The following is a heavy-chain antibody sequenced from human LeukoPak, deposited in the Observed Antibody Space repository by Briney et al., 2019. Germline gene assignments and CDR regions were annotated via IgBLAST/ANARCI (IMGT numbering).Heavy chain of an antibody. Sequence: KPGESLRLSCAASGFTFSTYSMNWLRLAPGKGLEWVSSISSSSSYIYYADSVKGRFTISRDNAKNSLYLQMNSLRAEDTAVYYCARVDFDCPNGDWGQGTLVTVSS. CDR2: ISSSSSYI. V-gene: IGHV3-21*01. CDR3: ARVDFDCPNGD. D-gene: IGHD3-9*01. CDR1: GFTFSTYS. J-gene: IGHJ4*02.